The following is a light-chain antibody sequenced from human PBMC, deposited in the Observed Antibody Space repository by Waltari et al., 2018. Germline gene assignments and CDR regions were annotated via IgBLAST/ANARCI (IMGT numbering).Light chain of an antibody. CDR1: QSIGSW. CDR3: QRYNSYPIT. Sequence: DIQMTQSPSTLSASVGDRVTITCRAGQSIGSWLAWYQQKPGKAPKLLIYEATSLESGVPSRFSAGGSGTEFTLTISSLQPDDFATYYCQRYNSYPITFGPGTKVDI. V-gene: IGKV1-5*03. J-gene: IGKJ3*01. CDR2: EAT.